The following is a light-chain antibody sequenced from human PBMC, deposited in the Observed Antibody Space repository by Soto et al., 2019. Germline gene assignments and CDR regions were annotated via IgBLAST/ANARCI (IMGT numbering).Light chain of an antibody. V-gene: IGLV7-46*01. CDR1: TGAVTSGHW. Sequence: QAVVTQEPSLTVSPGGTVTLICGSSTGAVTSGHWPHWFQQKPGQAPRTLIYDTSNTHCWTPARFSGSLLGGKAALTLSGAQPEDEAYYYCLVIFTGVGEVFGTGTKLTVL. J-gene: IGLJ1*01. CDR3: LVIFTGVGEV. CDR2: DTS.